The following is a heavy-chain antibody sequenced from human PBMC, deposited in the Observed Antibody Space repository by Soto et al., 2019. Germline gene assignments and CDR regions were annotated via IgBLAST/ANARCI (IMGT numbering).Heavy chain of an antibody. V-gene: IGHV5-51*01. CDR1: GYSFTSYW. J-gene: IGHJ6*02. CDR3: ARQLAAAGNQFYYYGVDV. CDR2: IYPGDSDT. Sequence: GESLKISCKGSGYSFTSYWIGWVRQMPGKGLEWMGIIYPGDSDTRYSPSFQGQVTISADKSISTAYLQWSSLKASDTAMYYCARQLAAAGNQFYYYGVDVWGQGTTVTVSS. D-gene: IGHD6-13*01.